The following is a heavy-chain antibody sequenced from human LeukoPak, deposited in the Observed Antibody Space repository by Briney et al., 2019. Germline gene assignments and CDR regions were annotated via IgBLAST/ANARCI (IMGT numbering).Heavy chain of an antibody. CDR1: GFTVSSNY. J-gene: IGHJ4*02. Sequence: PGGSLRLSCAASGFTVSSNYMSWVRQAPGKGLEWVSVIYGGGSTYYADSVKGRFTISRDNSKNTLYLQMNSLRAEDTAVYYCARHDYGDYGIDYWGQGTLVTVSS. CDR3: ARHDYGDYGIDY. D-gene: IGHD4-17*01. V-gene: IGHV3-53*01. CDR2: IYGGGST.